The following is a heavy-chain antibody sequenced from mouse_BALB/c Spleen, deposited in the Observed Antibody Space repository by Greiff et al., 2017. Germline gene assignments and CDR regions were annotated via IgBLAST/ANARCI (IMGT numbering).Heavy chain of an antibody. CDR2: ISYSGST. V-gene: IGHV3-2*02. J-gene: IGHJ3*01. CDR3: ARSLASWFAY. Sequence: EVKLQESGPGLVKPSQSLSLTCTVTGYSITSDYAWNWIRQFPGNKLEWMGYISYSGSTSYNPSLKSRISITRDTSKNQFFLQLNSVTTEDTATYYCARSLASWFAYWGQGTLVTVSA. CDR1: GYSITSDYA.